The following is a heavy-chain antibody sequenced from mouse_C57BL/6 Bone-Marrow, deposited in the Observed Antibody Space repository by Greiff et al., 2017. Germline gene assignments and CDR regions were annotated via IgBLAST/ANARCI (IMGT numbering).Heavy chain of an antibody. Sequence: VQLKESGPELVKPGASVKISCKASGYSFTGYYMNWVKQSPEKSLEWIGEINPSTGGTTYNQKFKAKATLTVDKSSSTADMQLKSLTSEDSAVYYCARGRGNYDGFDYWGQGTTLTVSS. CDR3: ARGRGNYDGFDY. CDR2: INPSTGGT. V-gene: IGHV1-42*01. D-gene: IGHD2-3*01. J-gene: IGHJ2*01. CDR1: GYSFTGYY.